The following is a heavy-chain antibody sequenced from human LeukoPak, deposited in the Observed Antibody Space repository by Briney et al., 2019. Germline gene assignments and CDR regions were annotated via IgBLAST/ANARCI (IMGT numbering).Heavy chain of an antibody. V-gene: IGHV1-69*13. CDR3: WGEYDSSGYYQKKLDY. CDR2: IIPIFGTA. D-gene: IGHD3-22*01. J-gene: IGHJ4*02. Sequence: ASVKVSCKASGGTFSSYAISWVRQAPGQGLEWMGGIIPIFGTANYAQKFQGRVTIIADESTSTAYMELSSLRSEDTAVYYCWGEYDSSGYYQKKLDYWGQGTLVTVSS. CDR1: GGTFSSYA.